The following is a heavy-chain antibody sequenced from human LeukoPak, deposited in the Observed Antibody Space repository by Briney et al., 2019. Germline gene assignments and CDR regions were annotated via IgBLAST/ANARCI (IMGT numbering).Heavy chain of an antibody. CDR3: ARDLNVVRGNYNWFDP. Sequence: GGSLRLSCAASGFTFSSYWMSWVRQAPGKGLEWVANIKQDGSEKYYVDSVKGRFTISRDNAKNSLYLQMNSLRAEDTALYYCARDLNVVRGNYNWFDPWGQGTLVTVSS. J-gene: IGHJ5*02. D-gene: IGHD3-10*01. CDR1: GFTFSSYW. CDR2: IKQDGSEK. V-gene: IGHV3-7*01.